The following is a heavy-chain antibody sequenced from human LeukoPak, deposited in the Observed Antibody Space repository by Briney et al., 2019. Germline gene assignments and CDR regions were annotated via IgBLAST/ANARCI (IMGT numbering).Heavy chain of an antibody. CDR3: ARELVRYLATFGY. D-gene: IGHD3-16*01. V-gene: IGHV3-30*04. J-gene: IGHJ4*02. CDR1: GFTFSSYA. Sequence: GRSLRLSCAASGFTFSSYAMHWVRQAPGKGLEWMAVISYDGSNKYYADSVKGRFTISRDNSKNTLYLQMNRLRAEDTAVYYCARELVRYLATFGYWGQGTLVTVSS. CDR2: ISYDGSNK.